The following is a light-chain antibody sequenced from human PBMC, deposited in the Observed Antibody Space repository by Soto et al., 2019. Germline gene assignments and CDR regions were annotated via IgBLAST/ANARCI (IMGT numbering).Light chain of an antibody. CDR3: QHFGNSQYT. CDR1: QSIFSPY. CDR2: STS. V-gene: IGKV3-20*01. Sequence: EIVLTQSPATLSLSPGEGATLSCRASQSIFSPYLAWYQQIPGQAPRLLIYSTSTRATGVPDRFSGSGSGTDFTLTIRRLEPGDFAVYYCQHFGNSQYTFGQGTKLEIK. J-gene: IGKJ2*01.